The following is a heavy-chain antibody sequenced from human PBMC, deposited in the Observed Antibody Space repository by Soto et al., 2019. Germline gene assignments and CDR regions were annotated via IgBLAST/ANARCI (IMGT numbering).Heavy chain of an antibody. CDR1: GYTFTGYY. CDR2: INPNSGGT. J-gene: IGHJ3*02. Sequence: ASVKVSCKASGYTFTGYYMHWVRQAPGQGLEWMGWINPNSGGTNYAQKFQGRVTMTRDTSISTAYMELSRLRSDDTAVYYCARAYGRGSYYNFPDIWGQGTMVTVSS. CDR3: ARAYGRGSYYNFPDI. D-gene: IGHD1-26*01. V-gene: IGHV1-2*02.